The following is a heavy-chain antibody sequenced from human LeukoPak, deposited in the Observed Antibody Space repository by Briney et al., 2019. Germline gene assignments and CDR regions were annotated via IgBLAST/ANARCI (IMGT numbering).Heavy chain of an antibody. D-gene: IGHD6-19*01. CDR1: GFIFSDYG. J-gene: IGHJ6*03. Sequence: GGSLRLSCAASGFIFSDYGMHWVRQAPGKGLEWVAVISYDGSNKYYADSVKGRFTISRDNSKNTLYLQMNSLRAEDTAVYYCARATAVDSYYMDVWGKGTTVTVSS. V-gene: IGHV3-30*19. CDR3: ARATAVDSYYMDV. CDR2: ISYDGSNK.